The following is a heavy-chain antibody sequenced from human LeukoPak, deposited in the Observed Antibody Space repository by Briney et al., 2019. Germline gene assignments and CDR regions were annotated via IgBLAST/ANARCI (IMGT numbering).Heavy chain of an antibody. CDR3: ASLVVVTAANWFDP. CDR1: GGSISSGGYY. D-gene: IGHD2-21*02. V-gene: IGHV4-31*03. CDR2: IYYSGST. J-gene: IGHJ5*02. Sequence: PSQTLSLTCTVSGGSISSGGYYWSWIRQHPGKGLEWIGYIYYSGSTYYNPSLKSRVTISVDTSKNQFSLKLSSVTAADTAVCYCASLVVVTAANWFDPWGQGTLVTVSS.